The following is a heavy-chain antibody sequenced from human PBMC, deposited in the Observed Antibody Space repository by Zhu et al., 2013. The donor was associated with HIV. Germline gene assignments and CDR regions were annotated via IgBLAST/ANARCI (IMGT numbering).Heavy chain of an antibody. Sequence: QVQLVQSGAEVKKPGASVKLSCKASGYTFTAYSMHWVRQAPGQGLDWMGIIHPSGGSTSYAQKFQGRVTMTKDTSTSTVYMELSSLRSEDTAIYYCARVTTYYDFWSGQNDALDIWGQGTMVTVSS. CDR2: IHPSGGST. J-gene: IGHJ3*02. D-gene: IGHD3-3*01. CDR1: GYTFTAYS. V-gene: IGHV1-46*01. CDR3: ARVTTYYDFWSGQNDALDI.